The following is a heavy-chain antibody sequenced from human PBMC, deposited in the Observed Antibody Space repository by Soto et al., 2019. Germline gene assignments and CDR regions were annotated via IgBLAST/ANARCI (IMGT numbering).Heavy chain of an antibody. J-gene: IGHJ6*02. CDR2: IYYSGST. CDR3: ASRLPRFRQPKVPAGYGQGV. CDR1: GGSISSSSYY. V-gene: IGHV4-39*01. D-gene: IGHD6-19*01. Sequence: SETLSLTCTVSGGSISSSSYYWGWIRQPPGKGLEWIGSIYYSGSTYYNPSLKSRVTISVDTSKNQFSLKLSSVTAADTAVYYCASRLPRFRQPKVPAGYGQGVSGQGKTVTVSS.